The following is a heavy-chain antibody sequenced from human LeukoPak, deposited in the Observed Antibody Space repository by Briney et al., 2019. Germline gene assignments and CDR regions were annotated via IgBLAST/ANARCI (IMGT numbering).Heavy chain of an antibody. V-gene: IGHV3-30*19. CDR1: GFTFSSYG. CDR2: ISYDGSNK. Sequence: GGSLRLSCAASGFTFSSYGMHWVRQAPGKGLEWVAVISYDGSNKYYADSVKGRFTISRDNSKNTLYLQMNSLRAEDTAVYYCAREGETYGDYVSSWFDPWGQGTLVTVSS. J-gene: IGHJ5*02. D-gene: IGHD4-17*01. CDR3: AREGETYGDYVSSWFDP.